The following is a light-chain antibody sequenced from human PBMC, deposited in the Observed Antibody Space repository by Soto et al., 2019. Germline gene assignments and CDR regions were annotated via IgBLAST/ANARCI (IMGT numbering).Light chain of an antibody. V-gene: IGKV3-15*01. J-gene: IGKJ1*01. Sequence: DIVLTQSPATLSVSPGERATLSCRASQTVSNSYLAWYQQNPGQAPRLLIYGASTRAAGIPPRFSGGGSGTEFTLTISSLQSEDFAVYYCQQYSNWPRTFGRGTKVEIK. CDR1: QTVSNSY. CDR3: QQYSNWPRT. CDR2: GAS.